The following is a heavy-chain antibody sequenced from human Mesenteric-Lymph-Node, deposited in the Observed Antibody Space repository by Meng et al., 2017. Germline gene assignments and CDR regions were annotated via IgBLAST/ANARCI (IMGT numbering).Heavy chain of an antibody. J-gene: IGHJ5*01. CDR1: GYTFTSYY. V-gene: IGHV1-46*01. Sequence: ASVKVSCKASGYTFTSYYMHWVRQAPGQGLEWMGIINPSGGSTSYAQKFQGRVTMTRDTSTSTVYMELSSLRSDDTAFYYCTRDWDGVNDYFDPWGQGTLVTVSS. CDR2: INPSGGST. D-gene: IGHD4-23*01. CDR3: TRDWDGVNDYFDP.